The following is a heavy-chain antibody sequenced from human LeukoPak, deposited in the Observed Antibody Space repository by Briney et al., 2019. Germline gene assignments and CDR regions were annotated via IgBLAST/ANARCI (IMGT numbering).Heavy chain of an antibody. CDR1: GLTFSNFW. V-gene: IGHV3-7*05. D-gene: IGHD6-19*01. Sequence: GGSLRLSCAASGLTFSNFWMTWVRQAPGKGLEWVAIIKQDGSQKYYVDSVKGRFTISRDNARNSLYLQMNSLRAEDTAVYWAVAGTTYWGQGTLVTVSS. J-gene: IGHJ4*02. CDR2: IKQDGSQK. CDR3: VAGTTY.